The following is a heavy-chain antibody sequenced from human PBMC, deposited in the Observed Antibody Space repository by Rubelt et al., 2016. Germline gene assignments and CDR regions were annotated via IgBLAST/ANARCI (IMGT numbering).Heavy chain of an antibody. CDR3: ARFAIGGHSSGYLFDY. D-gene: IGHD3-22*01. CDR2: INPNSGGT. V-gene: IGHV1-2*02. J-gene: IGHJ4*02. CDR1: GYTFTGYY. Sequence: QVQLVQSGAEVKKPGASVKVSCKASGYTFTGYYMHWVRQAPGQGLEWMGWINPNSGGTNYAQKFPGRVTMTRETSISTAYMELSRLRSDDTAVYYCARFAIGGHSSGYLFDYWGQGTLVTVSS.